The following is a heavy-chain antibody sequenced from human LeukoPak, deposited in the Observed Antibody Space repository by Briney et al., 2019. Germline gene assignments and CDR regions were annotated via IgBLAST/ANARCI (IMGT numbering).Heavy chain of an antibody. Sequence: GGSLRLSCAASGFTFSSYSMNWVRQAPGKGLEWVSYISSSSSTIYYADSVKGRFTISRDNAKNSLYLQMNSLRAEDTAVYYCARDLLSFYYYYMDVWGKGTTVTVSS. V-gene: IGHV3-48*01. CDR2: ISSSSSTI. CDR3: ARDLLSFYYYYMDV. CDR1: GFTFSSYS. J-gene: IGHJ6*03. D-gene: IGHD3-16*02.